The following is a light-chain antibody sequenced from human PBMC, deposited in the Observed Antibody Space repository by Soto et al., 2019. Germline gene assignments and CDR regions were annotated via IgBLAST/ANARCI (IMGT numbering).Light chain of an antibody. V-gene: IGKV3-20*01. J-gene: IGKJ4*01. Sequence: EIVLTQSPGTLSLSPGERATLSCRASQSVSSSYLAWYQQKPGQAPRLLIYGASSRATGIPDRFSGSGSVTDFTLTISRLAPEDFAVYYCQQYGSSPRVTFGGGTKVEIK. CDR2: GAS. CDR1: QSVSSSY. CDR3: QQYGSSPRVT.